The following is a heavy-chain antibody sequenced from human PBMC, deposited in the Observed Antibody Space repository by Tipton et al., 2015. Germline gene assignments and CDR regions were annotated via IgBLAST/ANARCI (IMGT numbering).Heavy chain of an antibody. Sequence: VQLVQSGGEVKKPGESLKISCKVSGYTFSNHWIGWVRQMPGKGLEWVGIIHPSDSETKYSPSFEGLVTISADKSTSTAYLQWSSLKASDTAVYYCARRPPYFEWSKVYYFDYWGQGSPVTVSP. V-gene: IGHV5-51*01. CDR1: GYTFSNHW. CDR2: IHPSDSET. CDR3: ARRPPYFEWSKVYYFDY. J-gene: IGHJ4*02. D-gene: IGHD3-9*01.